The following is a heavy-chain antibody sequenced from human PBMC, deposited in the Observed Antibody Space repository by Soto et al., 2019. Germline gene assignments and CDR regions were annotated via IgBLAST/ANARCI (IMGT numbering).Heavy chain of an antibody. CDR1: GYIFTTYG. CDR2: ISAHNGNT. D-gene: IGHD2-8*01. CDR3: ARGMYGDY. J-gene: IGHJ4*02. Sequence: QVHLVQSGAEVKKPGASVKVSCKGSGYIFTTYGITWVRQTPGQGLEWMGWISAHNGNTNYAQKLQGRVTVTRDTSTSTAYMELRNLRSDDTAVYYCARGMYGDYWGQGALVTASS. V-gene: IGHV1-18*01.